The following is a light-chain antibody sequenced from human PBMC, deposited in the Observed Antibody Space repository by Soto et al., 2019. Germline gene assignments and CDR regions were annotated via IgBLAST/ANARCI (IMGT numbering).Light chain of an antibody. CDR3: QPSDTSPYT. V-gene: IGKV3-20*01. CDR2: GAS. Sequence: ELVMTQSPGTLSLSPGERASLSCRASQSVSSTYLVWYQQKTGQPPRLVIYGASNRATGIPDRFSGSGSGTDFTLTIRRLEPEDFAVYYCQPSDTSPYTFGQGTNLEIK. J-gene: IGKJ2*01. CDR1: QSVSSTY.